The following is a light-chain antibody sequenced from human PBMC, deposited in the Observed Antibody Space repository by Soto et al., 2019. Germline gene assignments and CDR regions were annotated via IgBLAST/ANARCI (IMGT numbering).Light chain of an antibody. V-gene: IGKV3-20*01. J-gene: IGKJ1*01. Sequence: EIVLPQSPGTLSFSPGERATLSCRTSQSVSSNYLAWYQQKPGQAPRLLIYGASSRATGIPDRFSGSGSGTDFTLTISRLEPEDFAVYYCQQYGSSGTFGQGTKVEI. CDR3: QQYGSSGT. CDR1: QSVSSNY. CDR2: GAS.